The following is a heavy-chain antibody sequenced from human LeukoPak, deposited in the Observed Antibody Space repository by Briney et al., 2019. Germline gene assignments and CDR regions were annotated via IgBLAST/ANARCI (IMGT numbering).Heavy chain of an antibody. J-gene: IGHJ4*02. D-gene: IGHD2-2*01. Sequence: GGSLRLSCAASGFTFDDYAMHWVRQAPGKGLEWVSGISWNSGSIGYADSVKGRFTISRDNAKNSLYLQMNSLRAEDTAVYYCAKGDCSSTSCYPNWGQGTLVTVSS. CDR1: GFTFDDYA. CDR3: AKGDCSSTSCYPN. V-gene: IGHV3-9*01. CDR2: ISWNSGSI.